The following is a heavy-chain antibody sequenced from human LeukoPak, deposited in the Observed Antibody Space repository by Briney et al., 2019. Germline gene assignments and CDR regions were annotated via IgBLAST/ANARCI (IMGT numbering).Heavy chain of an antibody. CDR3: AKSAAGRYFDY. CDR1: GFTFSIYS. J-gene: IGHJ4*02. V-gene: IGHV3-23*01. D-gene: IGHD6-13*01. CDR2: ISGSGGST. Sequence: GESLRLSCTASGFTFSIYSMSWVRQAPGKGLEWVSAISGSGGSTYYADSVKGRFTISRDNSKNTLYLQMNSLRAEDTAVYYCAKSAAGRYFDYWGQGTLVTVSS.